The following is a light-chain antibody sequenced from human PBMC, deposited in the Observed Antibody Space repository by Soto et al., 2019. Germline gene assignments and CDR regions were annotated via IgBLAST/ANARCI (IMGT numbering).Light chain of an antibody. Sequence: VPTQPHPAAGAPGQRVTISFSGSSPHVGTRSVPWFHQHPGTAPKLLISTTSQRPSGVPERFSGSKSGTSASLAISGLQSEYEADYYCAAWDNSCIGHVFATAIKVAVL. CDR1: SPHVGTRS. V-gene: IGLV1-44*01. CDR2: TTS. J-gene: IGLJ1*01. CDR3: AAWDNSCIGHV.